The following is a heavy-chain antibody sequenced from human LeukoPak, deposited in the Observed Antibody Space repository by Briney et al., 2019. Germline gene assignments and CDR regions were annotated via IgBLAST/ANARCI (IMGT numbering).Heavy chain of an antibody. CDR1: GFTFSSYA. D-gene: IGHD6-19*01. CDR2: ISYDGSNK. V-gene: IGHV3-30*04. Sequence: GGSLRLSCAASGFTFSSYAMHWVRQAPGKGLEWVAVISYDGSNKYYADSVKGRFTISRDNSKNTLYLQMNSLRAEDTAVYYCAKERSPGIAVAGPVDIWGQGTMVTVSS. J-gene: IGHJ3*02. CDR3: AKERSPGIAVAGPVDI.